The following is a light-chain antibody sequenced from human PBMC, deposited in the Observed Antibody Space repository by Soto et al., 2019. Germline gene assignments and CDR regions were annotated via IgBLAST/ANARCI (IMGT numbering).Light chain of an antibody. V-gene: IGLV2-8*01. J-gene: IGLJ1*01. CDR3: KSYAGSNTYV. Sequence: QSVLTQPPSASGSPGQSVTISCTGXKNXIGVYDFVSWYQHHPGKAPRLIIYEVVQRPSGVPDRFSGSKSGNTASLTVSGLQAADEADYFCKSYAGSNTYVFGSGTKLTVL. CDR1: KNXIGVYDF. CDR2: EVV.